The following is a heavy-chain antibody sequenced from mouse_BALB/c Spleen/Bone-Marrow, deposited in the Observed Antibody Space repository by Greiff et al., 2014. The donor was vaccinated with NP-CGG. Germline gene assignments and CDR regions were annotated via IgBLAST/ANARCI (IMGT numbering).Heavy chain of an antibody. CDR2: IYPGDGDT. CDR1: GYTFTSYW. V-gene: IGHV1-87*01. Sequence: QVQLQQSGAELARPGASVKLSCKASGYTFTSYWMHWVKQRPGQGLEWIGAIYPGDGDTGYTQKFKGKATLTADKSSTTAYMQLSSLTSEDSAVYYCARNFPFDYWGQGTTLTVSS. J-gene: IGHJ2*01. CDR3: ARNFPFDY.